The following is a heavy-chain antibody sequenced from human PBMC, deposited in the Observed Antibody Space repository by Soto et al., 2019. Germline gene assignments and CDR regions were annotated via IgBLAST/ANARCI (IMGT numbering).Heavy chain of an antibody. Sequence: QVQLVESGGGVVQPERSLRLSCAASGFTFSNYAMHWVRQAPGKGPEWVAAISYDGRNKYYADSVKGRFTISRDNSKNTLDLQMNSLRAEDTAVYYCAKVNYDISGLSLNWFDTWGQGTLVTVSS. J-gene: IGHJ5*02. CDR1: GFTFSNYA. CDR3: AKVNYDISGLSLNWFDT. V-gene: IGHV3-30*18. CDR2: ISYDGRNK. D-gene: IGHD3-22*01.